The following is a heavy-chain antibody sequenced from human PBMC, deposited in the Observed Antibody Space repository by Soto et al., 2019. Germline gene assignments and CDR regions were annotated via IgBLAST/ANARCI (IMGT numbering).Heavy chain of an antibody. CDR1: GYTLTELS. Sequence: GASVKVSCKVSGYTLTELSMHWVRQAPGKGLEWKGGFDPEDGETIYAQNFQGRVTLTEDTSTDTAYLELSSLRFEDTAVYYCATEGWGAVAGDYWGQGTLVTVSS. D-gene: IGHD6-19*01. V-gene: IGHV1-24*01. CDR2: FDPEDGET. J-gene: IGHJ4*02. CDR3: ATEGWGAVAGDY.